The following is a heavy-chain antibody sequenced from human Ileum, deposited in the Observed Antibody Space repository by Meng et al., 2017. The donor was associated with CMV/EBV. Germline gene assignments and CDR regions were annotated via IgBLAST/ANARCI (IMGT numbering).Heavy chain of an antibody. CDR2: ISGDGERA. V-gene: IGHV3-30*04. J-gene: IGHJ4*02. CDR3: ARGQTGLYFDY. Sequence: SCAASGITFSSYSLHWVRQAPGKGLDWVAVISGDGERAWYGDSVKGRFTISRDNSKNTLYVEMTSLRLDDTAVYYCARGQTGLYFDYWGQGTLVTVSS. CDR1: GITFSSYS. D-gene: IGHD1-1*01.